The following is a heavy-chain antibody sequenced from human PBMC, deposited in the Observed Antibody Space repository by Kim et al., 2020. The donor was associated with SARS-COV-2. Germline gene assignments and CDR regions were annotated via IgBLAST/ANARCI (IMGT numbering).Heavy chain of an antibody. Sequence: SETLSLTCTVSGGSISSSSYYWGWIRQPPGKGLEWIGSIYYSGSTYYNPSLKSRVTISVDTSKNQFSLKLSSVTAADTAVYYCARQDDILTGYQIGYFDYWGQGTLVTVSS. CDR2: IYYSGST. CDR3: ARQDDILTGYQIGYFDY. D-gene: IGHD3-9*01. V-gene: IGHV4-39*01. CDR1: GGSISSSSYY. J-gene: IGHJ4*02.